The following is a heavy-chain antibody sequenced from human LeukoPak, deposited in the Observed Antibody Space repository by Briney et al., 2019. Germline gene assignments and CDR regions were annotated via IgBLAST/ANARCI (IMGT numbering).Heavy chain of an antibody. V-gene: IGHV4-34*01. D-gene: IGHD6-19*01. CDR1: GRSFSGYY. J-gene: IGHJ4*02. Sequence: SETLSLTCAVYGRSFSGYYWSWIRQPPGKGLEWIGEINHSGSTNYNPSLKSRVTISVDTSKNQFSLKLSSVTAADTAVYYCARIRGWYGSYYFDYWGQGTLVTVSS. CDR2: INHSGST. CDR3: ARIRGWYGSYYFDY.